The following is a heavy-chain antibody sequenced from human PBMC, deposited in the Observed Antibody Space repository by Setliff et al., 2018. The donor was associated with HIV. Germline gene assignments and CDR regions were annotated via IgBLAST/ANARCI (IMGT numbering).Heavy chain of an antibody. J-gene: IGHJ4*02. V-gene: IGHV4-39*07. CDR2: IYHSGST. Sequence: SLTCTVSGGSISSNSYYWGWIRQPPGKGLEWIGSIYHSGSTTYNPSLKSRVTITVDKSKNQFSLKPSSVTAADTAVYYCARGRHYYDSSGYYFDFWGQGTLVTVSS. CDR3: ARGRHYYDSSGYYFDF. D-gene: IGHD3-22*01. CDR1: GGSISSNSYY.